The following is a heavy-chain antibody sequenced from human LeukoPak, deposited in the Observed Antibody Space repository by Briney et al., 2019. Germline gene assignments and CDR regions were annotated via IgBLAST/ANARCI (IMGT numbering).Heavy chain of an antibody. Sequence: GRSLRLSCAASGFTFSNYGMHWVRQAPGKGLEWVAVIWYDGSNKYYADSVKGRFTISRDYSKNTLYLQMNSLRAEDTALYYCARDPPHYSSSWYYFDYWGPGTLVTVSS. CDR2: IWYDGSNK. D-gene: IGHD6-13*01. J-gene: IGHJ4*02. CDR1: GFTFSNYG. CDR3: ARDPPHYSSSWYYFDY. V-gene: IGHV3-33*01.